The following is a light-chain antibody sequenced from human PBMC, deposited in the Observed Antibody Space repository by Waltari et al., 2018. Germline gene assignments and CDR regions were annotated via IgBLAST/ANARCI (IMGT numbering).Light chain of an antibody. J-gene: IGLJ2*01. V-gene: IGLV2-23*02. CDR1: SSDIGRYNY. CDR2: DVG. CDR3: CSYAGSSNVV. Sequence: QSALTQPASVSGSPGQSITISCTGSSSDIGRYNYVSWFQQHPGKAPKLMIFDVGKRPSGVSNLFSGSKSDISASLTISGLQAEDEADYYCCSYAGSSNVVFGGGTKVTVL.